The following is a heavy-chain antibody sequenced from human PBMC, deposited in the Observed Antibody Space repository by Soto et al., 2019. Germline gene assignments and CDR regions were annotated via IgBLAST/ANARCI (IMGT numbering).Heavy chain of an antibody. J-gene: IGHJ4*02. CDR2: IYYSGST. Sequence: SETLSLTCTVSGGSISSYYWGWIRQPPGKGLEWIGNIYYSGSTNYNPSLKSRVTISVDTSENQFSLKLSSVTAADTAVYYCASQTANFYGSGSYYLPFDYWGQGTLVTVSS. V-gene: IGHV4-59*01. CDR3: ASQTANFYGSGSYYLPFDY. CDR1: GGSISSYY. D-gene: IGHD3-10*01.